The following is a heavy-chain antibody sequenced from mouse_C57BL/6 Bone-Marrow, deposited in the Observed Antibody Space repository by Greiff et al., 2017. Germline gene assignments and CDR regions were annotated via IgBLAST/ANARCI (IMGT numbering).Heavy chain of an antibody. CDR3: ARGVDYYAMDY. V-gene: IGHV5-6*01. CDR2: ISSGGSYT. CDR1: GFTFSSYG. Sequence: EVKLMESGGDLVKPGGSLKLSCAASGFTFSSYGMSWVRQTPDKRLEWVATISSGGSYTYYPDSVKGRFTISRDNAKNTLYLQMSSLKSEDTAMYYCARGVDYYAMDYWGQGTSVTVSS. J-gene: IGHJ4*01.